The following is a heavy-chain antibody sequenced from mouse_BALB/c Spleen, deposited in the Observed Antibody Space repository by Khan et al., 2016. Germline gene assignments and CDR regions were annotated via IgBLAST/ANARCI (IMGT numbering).Heavy chain of an antibody. V-gene: IGHV14-3*02. CDR2: IDPANDDS. CDR3: ADLGNY. D-gene: IGHD4-1*01. J-gene: IGHJ2*01. CDR1: GFNVKDAF. Sequence: EVELVESGAELVRPGASVKLSCTASGFNVKDAFIHWVKQRPEQGLEWIGRIDPANDDSKYDPKFQGKATITADTSSNTAYLQLSSLTSEDTAVYYCADLGNYWGQGTALTVSS.